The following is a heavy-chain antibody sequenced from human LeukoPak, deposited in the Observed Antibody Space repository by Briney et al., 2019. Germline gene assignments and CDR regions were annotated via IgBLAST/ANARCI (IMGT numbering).Heavy chain of an antibody. Sequence: ASVKVSCKASGYTFSGNYLYWVRQAPGQGLEWMGWIIPNSGGTNYAQKFQGRVTMTRDTSISTAYMALSSLKSDDTAVYYCARDLGGSLLVFDYWGQGTLVTVSS. CDR1: GYTFSGNY. V-gene: IGHV1-2*02. CDR3: ARDLGGSLLVFDY. J-gene: IGHJ4*02. D-gene: IGHD1-26*01. CDR2: IIPNSGGT.